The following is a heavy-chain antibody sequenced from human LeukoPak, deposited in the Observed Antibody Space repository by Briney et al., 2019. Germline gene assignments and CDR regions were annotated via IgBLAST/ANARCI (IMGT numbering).Heavy chain of an antibody. CDR2: ISSSGSTI. J-gene: IGHJ4*02. CDR1: GFTFSSYE. Sequence: GGSLRLSCAASGFTFSSYEMNWVRQAPGKGLEWVSYISSSGSTIYYADSVKGRFTISRDNAKNSLYLQMNSLRAEDTAVYYCARTRTTVTYYFDYWGQGTLVTVSS. CDR3: ARTRTTVTYYFDY. D-gene: IGHD4-17*01. V-gene: IGHV3-48*03.